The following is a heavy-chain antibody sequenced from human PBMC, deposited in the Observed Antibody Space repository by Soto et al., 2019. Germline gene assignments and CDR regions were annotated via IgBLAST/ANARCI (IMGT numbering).Heavy chain of an antibody. CDR1: GFTFSSYA. V-gene: IGHV3-23*01. CDR3: AKDNLEGYYYYYMDV. J-gene: IGHJ6*03. D-gene: IGHD1-1*01. Sequence: GSLRLSCAASGFTFSSYAMSWVRQAPGKGLEWVSAISGSGGSTYYADSVKGRFTISRDNSKNTLYLQMNSLRAEDTAVYYCAKDNLEGYYYYYMDVWGKGTTVTVSS. CDR2: ISGSGGST.